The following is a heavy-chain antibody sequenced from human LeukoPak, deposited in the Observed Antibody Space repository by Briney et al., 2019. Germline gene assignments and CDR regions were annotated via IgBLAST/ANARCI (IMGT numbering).Heavy chain of an antibody. CDR3: AKDEMKSQPPLRFLEWLPVGLDY. V-gene: IGHV3-30-3*01. Sequence: PGGSLRLSCAASGFTFSSYAMHWVRQAPGKGLEWVAVISYDGSNKYYADSVKGRFTISRDNSKNTLYLQMNSLRAEDTAVYYCAKDEMKSQPPLRFLEWLPVGLDYWGQGTLVTVSS. D-gene: IGHD3-3*01. J-gene: IGHJ4*02. CDR2: ISYDGSNK. CDR1: GFTFSSYA.